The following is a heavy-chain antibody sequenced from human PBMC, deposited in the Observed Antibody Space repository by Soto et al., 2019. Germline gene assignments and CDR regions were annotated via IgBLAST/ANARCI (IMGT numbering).Heavy chain of an antibody. CDR3: ARKVSGSTGRPDLWYFDL. J-gene: IGHJ2*01. V-gene: IGHV3-23*01. CDR1: GFTFSGYA. CDR2: ISGGGDAT. D-gene: IGHD3-10*01. Sequence: EVQLLDSGGGLVQPGGSLRLSCAASGFTFSGYALTWVHQAPGKGLEWVSAISGGGDATFYADSVKGRLTISRDNSKNTLYLQMNSLRAEDTAVYYCARKVSGSTGRPDLWYFDLWGRGTLVTVYS.